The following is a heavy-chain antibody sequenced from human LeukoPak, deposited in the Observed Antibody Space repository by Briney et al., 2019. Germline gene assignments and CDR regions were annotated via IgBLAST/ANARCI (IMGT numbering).Heavy chain of an antibody. Sequence: GGSLSLSCAASGFTFTTYAMAWVRQAPGKGLEWVSSVIATDDSTRYADSVRGRFTISRDNLRNTVYLQMNSLRAEDTAIYYCAKSSDSSGRYTHGLDVWGQGTTVTVSS. J-gene: IGHJ6*02. CDR3: AKSSDSSGRYTHGLDV. CDR1: GFTFTTYA. V-gene: IGHV3-23*01. D-gene: IGHD3-22*01. CDR2: VIATDDST.